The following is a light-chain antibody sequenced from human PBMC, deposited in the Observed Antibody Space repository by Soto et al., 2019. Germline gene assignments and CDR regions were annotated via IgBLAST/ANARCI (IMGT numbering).Light chain of an antibody. Sequence: EIPMTQSPSTLSGSVGDRATLTCRASQTISSWLAWYQQKPGKAPKLLIYKASTLKSGVPSRFSGSGSGTEFTLTISSLQPDDFAAYYCQHYNSYSEAFGQGTKVDVK. CDR2: KAS. V-gene: IGKV1-5*03. J-gene: IGKJ1*01. CDR3: QHYNSYSEA. CDR1: QTISSW.